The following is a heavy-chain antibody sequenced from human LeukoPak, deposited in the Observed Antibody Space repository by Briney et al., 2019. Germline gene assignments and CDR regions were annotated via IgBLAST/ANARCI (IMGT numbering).Heavy chain of an antibody. CDR2: IWYDGSNK. Sequence: GRSLRLSCAASGFTFSSYGMHWVRQAPGKGLEWVAVIWYDGSNKYYADSVKGRFTISRDNSKNTLYLRMNSLRAEDTAVYYCAREIGYYDILTGYYYYYYGMDVWGKGTTVTVSS. D-gene: IGHD3-9*01. V-gene: IGHV3-33*01. CDR3: AREIGYYDILTGYYYYYYGMDV. J-gene: IGHJ6*04. CDR1: GFTFSSYG.